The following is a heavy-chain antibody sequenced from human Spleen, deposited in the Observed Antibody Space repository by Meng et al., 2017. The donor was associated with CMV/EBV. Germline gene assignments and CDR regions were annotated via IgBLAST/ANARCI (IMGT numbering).Heavy chain of an antibody. CDR1: GYSFSSYW. CDR3: AREGGPVVPSAPALGGVDV. CDR2: IYPGDSDN. Sequence: GGSLRLSCKGSGYSFSSYWITWVRQMPGKGLEWVGIIYPGDSDNRVSPSFQGHVTISADKSISVVYLQWSSLKDSDTAIYYCAREGGPVVPSAPALGGVDVWGQGTTVTVSS. J-gene: IGHJ6*02. V-gene: IGHV5-51*01. D-gene: IGHD2-2*01.